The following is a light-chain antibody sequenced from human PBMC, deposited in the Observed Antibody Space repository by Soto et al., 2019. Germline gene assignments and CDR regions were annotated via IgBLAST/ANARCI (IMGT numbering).Light chain of an antibody. J-gene: IGKJ4*01. CDR2: KAS. CDR1: QSINSW. V-gene: IGKV1-5*03. Sequence: DIPMTQPPSTLSASVGDRVTITCRASQSINSWLAWYQQKPGKAPKLLIYKASSLESGVPSRFSGSGSGTEFTLTISSLQSDDFATYYCQQYNTYVTFGGGTKVEIK. CDR3: QQYNTYVT.